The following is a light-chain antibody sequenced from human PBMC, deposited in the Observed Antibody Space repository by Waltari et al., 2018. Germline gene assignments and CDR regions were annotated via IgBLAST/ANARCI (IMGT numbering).Light chain of an antibody. CDR3: QAWDSSSDSYV. Sequence: SYELTQPPSVSVSAGQTASITCSGDKLGPKFVCWFQQRPGQSPVLVIYQDKNRPSGIPGRFAGSNSGNTATLTISGTQPWEEADYYCQAWDSSSDSYVFGSGTKVTV. CDR1: KLGPKF. CDR2: QDK. J-gene: IGLJ1*01. V-gene: IGLV3-1*01.